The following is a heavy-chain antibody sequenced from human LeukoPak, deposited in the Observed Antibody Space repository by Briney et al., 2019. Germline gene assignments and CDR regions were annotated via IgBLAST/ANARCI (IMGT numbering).Heavy chain of an antibody. J-gene: IGHJ4*02. V-gene: IGHV3-21*01. CDR1: GFTFSSYS. D-gene: IGHD6-13*01. CDR2: ISSSSSYI. Sequence: PGGSLRLSCAASGFTFSSYSMNWVRQAPGKGLEWVSSISSSSSYIYYADSVKGRFTISRDNAKNSLYLQMNSLRAEDTAVYYCARDPEYSSSWPDYWGQGTLVTVSS. CDR3: ARDPEYSSSWPDY.